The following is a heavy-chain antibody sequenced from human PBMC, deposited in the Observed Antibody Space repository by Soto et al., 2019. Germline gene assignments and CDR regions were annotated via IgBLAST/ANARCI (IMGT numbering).Heavy chain of an antibody. D-gene: IGHD2-8*02. J-gene: IGHJ4*02. CDR2: VSSDGRSE. Sequence: QVQLVESGGGAVQPGRSLTLSCAASGFRFSAFGMHWVRQAPGKGLEWVAVVSSDGRSEHYADSVKGRFTISRDNSTNTLSLQMNGLRPNDTDLYYCAKTITPPPSEDSTGRGALIDHWGRGARVIVSS. CDR3: AKTITPPPSEDSTGRGALIDH. CDR1: GFRFSAFG. V-gene: IGHV3-30*18.